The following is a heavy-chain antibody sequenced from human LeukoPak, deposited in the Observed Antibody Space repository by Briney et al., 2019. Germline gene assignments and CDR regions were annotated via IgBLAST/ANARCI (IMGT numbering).Heavy chain of an antibody. Sequence: ASETLSLTCTVSGGSISSGSYYWSWIRQPAGKGLEWIGRIYTSGSTNYNPSLKSRVTISVDTSKNQFSLKLSSVTAADTAVYYCARDHATRSSWYGHAYWGQGTLVTVSS. V-gene: IGHV4-61*02. J-gene: IGHJ4*02. CDR3: ARDHATRSSWYGHAY. D-gene: IGHD6-13*01. CDR2: IYTSGST. CDR1: GGSISSGSYY.